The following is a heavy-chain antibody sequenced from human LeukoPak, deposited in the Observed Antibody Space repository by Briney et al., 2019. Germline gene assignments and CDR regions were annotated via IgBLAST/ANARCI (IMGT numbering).Heavy chain of an antibody. Sequence: ASVKVSCKGFGDTFSTFSISWVRQAPGQGLEWMGRIIPINGIVNYAQKFQGRVTITADKSTSTAFMELSTLTSDDTAIYYCARRPGRGWGQGTLVTVS. CDR1: GDTFSTFS. CDR2: IIPINGIV. CDR3: ARRPGRG. V-gene: IGHV1-69*02. D-gene: IGHD1-26*01. J-gene: IGHJ4*02.